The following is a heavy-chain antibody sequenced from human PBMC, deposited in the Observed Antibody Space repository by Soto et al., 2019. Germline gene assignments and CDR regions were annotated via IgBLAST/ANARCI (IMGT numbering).Heavy chain of an antibody. Sequence: SVKVSCKASGGTFSSYAISWVRQAPGQGLEWMGGIIPIFGTANYAQKFQGRVTITADESTSTAYMELSSLRSEDTAVHYCARDQITMVRGVTVYYYYYGMDVWGQGTTVTVSS. CDR3: ARDQITMVRGVTVYYYYYGMDV. D-gene: IGHD3-10*01. CDR2: IIPIFGTA. J-gene: IGHJ6*02. CDR1: GGTFSSYA. V-gene: IGHV1-69*13.